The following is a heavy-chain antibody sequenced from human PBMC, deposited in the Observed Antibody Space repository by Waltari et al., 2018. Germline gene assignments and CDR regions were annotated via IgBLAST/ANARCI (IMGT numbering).Heavy chain of an antibody. Sequence: QVQLQQWGAGLLKPSETLSLTCAVYGGSFSGYYWSWIRQPPGKGLEWIGEINHSGSTNSNPSLKSLVTISVDTSKNQFSLKLSSVTAADTAVYYCARGHSSGWYKGWGQGTLVTVSS. CDR3: ARGHSSGWYKG. CDR2: INHSGST. V-gene: IGHV4-34*01. D-gene: IGHD6-19*01. J-gene: IGHJ4*02. CDR1: GGSFSGYY.